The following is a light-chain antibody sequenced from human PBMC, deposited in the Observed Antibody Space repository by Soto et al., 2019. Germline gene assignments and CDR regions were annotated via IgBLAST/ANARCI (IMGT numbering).Light chain of an antibody. CDR2: DAS. J-gene: IGKJ1*01. V-gene: IGKV1-5*01. Sequence: DIQITQSPSTLSASVGDRVTITCRASQTIHSFLAWYQQKAGKAPKLLIYDASNLESGVPSRFSGSGSGTEFTLTVSSLPPDYFATLDCQQFHSFPWTFGQGTKMEI. CDR1: QTIHSF. CDR3: QQFHSFPWT.